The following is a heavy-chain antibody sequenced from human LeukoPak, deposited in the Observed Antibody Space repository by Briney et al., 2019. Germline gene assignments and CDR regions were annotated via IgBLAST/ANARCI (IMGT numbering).Heavy chain of an antibody. CDR1: GFTFSSYS. CDR2: ISSSSSTI. J-gene: IGHJ4*02. CDR3: ARGGGLSIDY. D-gene: IGHD3-16*01. Sequence: GGSLRLSCAASGFTFSSYSMNWVRQAPGKGLEWVSYISSSSSTIYYADSVKGRFTISRDNAKNSLYLQMNSLRAEDTAVYYCARGGGLSIDYWGQGTLVTVSS. V-gene: IGHV3-48*01.